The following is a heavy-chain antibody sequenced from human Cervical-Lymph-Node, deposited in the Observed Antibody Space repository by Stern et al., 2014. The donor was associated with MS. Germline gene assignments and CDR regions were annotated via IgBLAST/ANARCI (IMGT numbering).Heavy chain of an antibody. D-gene: IGHD6-13*01. V-gene: IGHV1-69*01. J-gene: IGHJ5*02. CDR2: IFPVFGTP. CDR3: ALSSETSDRWYSLGYDL. CDR1: GGTFSKFP. Sequence: QMQLVQSGAEVTKPGSSVKVSCKASGGTFSKFPSSWVRQAPGQGLEWMGGIFPVFGTPTYAQEFRGRVTIPAEVSTSTVYMELSSLRSDDTAVYYCALSSETSDRWYSLGYDLWGQGTLVTVSS.